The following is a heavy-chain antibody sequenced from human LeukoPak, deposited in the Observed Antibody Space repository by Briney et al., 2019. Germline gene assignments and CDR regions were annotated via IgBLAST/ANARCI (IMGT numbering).Heavy chain of an antibody. D-gene: IGHD1-1*01. V-gene: IGHV3-30*02. CDR3: AREQQGRRAAFDY. CDR2: IWYDGNEI. J-gene: IGHJ4*02. Sequence: GGSLRLSCAASGFTFRSSGMHWVRQTPGKGLEWVAFIWYDGNEIYYADSVRGRFTISRDNSRNTLYLQMNRLRTEDTAVYYCAREQQGRRAAFDYWGQGTPVTVSS. CDR1: GFTFRSSG.